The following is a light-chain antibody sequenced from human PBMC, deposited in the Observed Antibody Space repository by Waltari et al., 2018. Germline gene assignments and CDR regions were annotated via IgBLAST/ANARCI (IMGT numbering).Light chain of an antibody. CDR3: NSYTSSSSLDGSVV. V-gene: IGLV2-14*01. Sequence: QSALTQPASVSGSPGQSITISCTGTNTDVGAYNYVSWFQQHPGKAPKLILYEISTPPSGVSNRFSDSKSGNTASLTISGLQAEDEADYYCNSYTSSSSLDGSVVFGGGTKVTVL. CDR2: EIS. J-gene: IGLJ2*01. CDR1: NTDVGAYNY.